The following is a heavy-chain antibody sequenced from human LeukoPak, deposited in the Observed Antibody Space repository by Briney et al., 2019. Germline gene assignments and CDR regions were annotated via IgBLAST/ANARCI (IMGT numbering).Heavy chain of an antibody. D-gene: IGHD3-22*01. Sequence: SETLSLTCAVYGGSFSGYYWSWIRQPPGKGLEWIGEMTHSGSTNYNASLKSRVTISVDTSKNQFSLKLSSVTAADTAVYYCAREPGFDSSGYLNWFDPWGQGTLVTVS. CDR2: MTHSGST. V-gene: IGHV4-34*01. CDR1: GGSFSGYY. CDR3: AREPGFDSSGYLNWFDP. J-gene: IGHJ5*02.